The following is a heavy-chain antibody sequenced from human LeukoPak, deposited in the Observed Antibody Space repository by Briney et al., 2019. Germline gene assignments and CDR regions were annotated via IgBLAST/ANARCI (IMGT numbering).Heavy chain of an antibody. CDR3: TRGGGPSDY. V-gene: IGHV3-11*01. CDR2: ISSIGSTI. Sequence: GGSLRLSCAASGFTFSDYYMSWIRQAPGKGREWVSYISSIGSTIYYADSVNGRFTISRDTAKHSLYLQMNSLRGEDTAVYDCTRGGGPSDYWGQGTLVTVSS. J-gene: IGHJ4*02. CDR1: GFTFSDYY.